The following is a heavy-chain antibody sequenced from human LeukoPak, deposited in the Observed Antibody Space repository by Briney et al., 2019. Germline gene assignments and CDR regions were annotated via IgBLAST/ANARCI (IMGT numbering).Heavy chain of an antibody. V-gene: IGHV4-39*01. D-gene: IGHD5-18*01. CDR3: ARGYNYGSGRVYYYSYMDV. J-gene: IGHJ6*03. CDR2: TYYSGST. Sequence: SSETLSLTCTVSAGSISSSSYYWGWIRQPPGKGLEWIGSTYYSGSTYYSPSLKSRVTISVDTSKNQFSLKLSSVTAADTAVYYCARGYNYGSGRVYYYSYMDVWGKGTTVTVSS. CDR1: AGSISSSSYY.